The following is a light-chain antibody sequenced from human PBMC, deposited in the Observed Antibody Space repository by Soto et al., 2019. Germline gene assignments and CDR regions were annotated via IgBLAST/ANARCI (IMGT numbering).Light chain of an antibody. V-gene: IGLV2-23*01. J-gene: IGLJ2*01. CDR2: EGT. Sequence: QSALTQPASVSGSPGQSITISCTGTSSDVGSYNLVSWYQQHPGKAPKLMIYEGTKRPSGVSNRFSGSKSGNTASLTISGLQAEDEADYYCSSYVGSNTVIFGGGTKLTVL. CDR1: SSDVGSYNL. CDR3: SSYVGSNTVI.